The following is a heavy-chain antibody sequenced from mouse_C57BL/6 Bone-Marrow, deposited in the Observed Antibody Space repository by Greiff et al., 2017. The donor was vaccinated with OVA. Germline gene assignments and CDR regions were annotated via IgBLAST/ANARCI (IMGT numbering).Heavy chain of an antibody. V-gene: IGHV1-76*01. D-gene: IGHD1-1*01. CDR1: GYTFTDYY. CDR2: IYPGSGNT. CDR3: AREATVVAPWFAY. J-gene: IGHJ3*01. Sequence: QVQLQQSGAELVRPGASVKLSCKASGYTFTDYYINWVKQRPGQGLEWIARIYPGSGNTYYNEKFKGKATLPAEKSSSTAYMQLSSLTSEDSAVYFCAREATVVAPWFAYWGQGTLVTVSA.